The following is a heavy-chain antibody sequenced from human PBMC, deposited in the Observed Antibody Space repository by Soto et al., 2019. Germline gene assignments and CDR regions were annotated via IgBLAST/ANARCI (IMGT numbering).Heavy chain of an antibody. CDR2: TYYRSKWYN. J-gene: IGHJ6*02. CDR3: ARDRVVRTTMVRGVIIYYVMAV. CDR1: GDSVSSNSAA. Sequence: PSQTLSLTCAISGDSVSSNSAAWNWIRQSPSRGLEWLGRTYYRSKWYNDYAVSVKSRITINPDTSKNQFSLQLNSVTPEDTAVYYCARDRVVRTTMVRGVIIYYVMAVWGQGTTVTVSS. D-gene: IGHD3-10*01. V-gene: IGHV6-1*01.